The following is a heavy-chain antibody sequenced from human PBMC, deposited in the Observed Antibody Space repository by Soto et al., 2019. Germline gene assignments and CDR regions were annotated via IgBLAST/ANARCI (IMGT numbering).Heavy chain of an antibody. J-gene: IGHJ5*02. CDR1: GFTFSSYA. Sequence: GGSLRLSCAASGFTFSSYAMSWVRQAPGKGLEWVSAISGSGGSTYYADSVKGRFTISRDNSKNTLYLQMNSLRAEDTAVYYCAKDKTAMEGYNWFDTWGQGTLVTVSS. V-gene: IGHV3-23*01. CDR3: AKDKTAMEGYNWFDT. D-gene: IGHD5-18*01. CDR2: ISGSGGST.